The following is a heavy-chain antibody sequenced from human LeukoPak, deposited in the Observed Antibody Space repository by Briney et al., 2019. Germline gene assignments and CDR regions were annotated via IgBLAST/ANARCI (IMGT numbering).Heavy chain of an antibody. CDR2: IYPGDSDT. Sequence: GESLKISCKGSGYSLTSYRIGWVRQMPGKGLEWMGIIYPGDSDTRYSPSFQGQVTISADKSISTAYLQWSSLKASDTAMYYCARQFRTIAVAGYDAFDIWGQGTMVTVSS. V-gene: IGHV5-51*01. D-gene: IGHD6-19*01. J-gene: IGHJ3*02. CDR3: ARQFRTIAVAGYDAFDI. CDR1: GYSLTSYR.